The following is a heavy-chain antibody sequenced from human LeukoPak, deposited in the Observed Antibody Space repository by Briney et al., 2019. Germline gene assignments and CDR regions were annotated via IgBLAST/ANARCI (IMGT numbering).Heavy chain of an antibody. CDR3: AKDYSNYYYYDYYMDV. J-gene: IGHJ6*03. Sequence: GGSLRLSCAASGFTFSSYGMHWVRQAPGKGLEWVAFIRYDGSNKYYADSMKGRFTISRDNSKNTLYLQMNSLRAEDTAVYYCAKDYSNYYYYDYYMDVWAKGTTVTVSS. CDR2: IRYDGSNK. CDR1: GFTFSSYG. V-gene: IGHV3-30*02. D-gene: IGHD4-11*01.